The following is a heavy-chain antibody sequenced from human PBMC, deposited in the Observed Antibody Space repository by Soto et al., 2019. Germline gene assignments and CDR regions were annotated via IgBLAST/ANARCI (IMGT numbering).Heavy chain of an antibody. J-gene: IGHJ3*02. CDR1: GLTVSGKKY. Sequence: DVQLVESGGGLIQPGGSLRLSCVASGLTVSGKKYMAWVRQAPGKGPEWVSGVYDLDGTYYADSVRGRFTTSIGSSRTHSLSQMADLRPEKYALYFWGTWDLREPAYDIWGQGTMVTVSS. CDR2: VYDLDGT. V-gene: IGHV3-53*01. D-gene: IGHD1-26*01. CDR3: GTWDLREPAYDI.